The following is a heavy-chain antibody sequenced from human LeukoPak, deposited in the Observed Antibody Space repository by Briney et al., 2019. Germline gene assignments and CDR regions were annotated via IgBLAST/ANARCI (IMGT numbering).Heavy chain of an antibody. J-gene: IGHJ4*02. Sequence: PSETLSLTCTVSGRSISSYYWSWIRQPPRKGLEWIGYIYYSGSTNYNPSLKSRVTISVDTSKNQFSLKLSSVPAADTAVYYCATHRYGDYLDHWGQGTLVTVSS. CDR1: GRSISSYY. V-gene: IGHV4-59*08. CDR3: ATHRYGDYLDH. D-gene: IGHD4-17*01. CDR2: IYYSGST.